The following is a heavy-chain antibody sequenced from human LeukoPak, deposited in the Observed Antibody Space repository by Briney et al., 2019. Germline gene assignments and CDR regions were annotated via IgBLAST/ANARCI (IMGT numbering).Heavy chain of an antibody. Sequence: KPSETLSLTCSLSSSSIPSDYCRPWIRQSPGKGLGGIGTFHHSWNTYFHPALKSRVTILSDASKNHFPLNLKSVAAADTAVYYWASASHLGVLGDYWGQGTLVTVRS. V-gene: IGHV4-38-2*02. CDR1: SSSIPSDYC. CDR3: ASASHLGVLGDY. J-gene: IGHJ4*02. D-gene: IGHD3-16*01. CDR2: FHHSWNT.